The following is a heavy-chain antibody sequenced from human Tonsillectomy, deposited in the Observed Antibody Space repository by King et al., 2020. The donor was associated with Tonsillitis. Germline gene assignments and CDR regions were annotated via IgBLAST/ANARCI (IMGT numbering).Heavy chain of an antibody. V-gene: IGHV4-31*03. Sequence: QLQESGPGLVKPSQTLSLTCTVSGDSVSSGDYYWSWIRQHPGKGLECIGYVYYTGGTYGSTYYNPSLTGRVTISVDSSKNQFSLKLLSVTAADTAVYYCAKYVPPSFDYWGQGTLVTVSS. CDR1: GDSVSSGDYY. D-gene: IGHD2/OR15-2a*01. CDR2: VYYTGGTYGST. J-gene: IGHJ4*02. CDR3: AKYVPPSFDY.